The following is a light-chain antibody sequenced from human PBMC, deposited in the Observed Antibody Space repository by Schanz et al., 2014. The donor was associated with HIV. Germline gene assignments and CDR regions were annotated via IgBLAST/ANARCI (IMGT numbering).Light chain of an antibody. Sequence: QSVLTQPPSVSGAPGQRITISCAGSSSNIGAGYDVHWYQRLPGTAPKRLIYANYNRPSGVPDRFSASKSGTSASLAISGLQSEDEADYYCAAWDVNLNGPVFGGGTKLTVL. CDR1: SSNIGAGYD. V-gene: IGLV1-40*01. J-gene: IGLJ2*01. CDR3: AAWDVNLNGPV. CDR2: ANY.